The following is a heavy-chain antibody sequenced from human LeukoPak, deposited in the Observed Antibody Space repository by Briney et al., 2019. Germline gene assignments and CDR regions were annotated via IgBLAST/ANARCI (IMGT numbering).Heavy chain of an antibody. J-gene: IGHJ4*02. CDR3: ASPVDYDSSGYYPFTY. CDR2: ISSSSSTI. CDR1: GFTFSSYT. Sequence: GGSLRLSCAASGFTFSSYTMNWVRQAPGKGLEWVSYISSSSSTIYYADSLKGRFTISRDNAKNSLYLQMNSLRAEDTAVYYCASPVDYDSSGYYPFTYWGQGTLVTVSS. D-gene: IGHD3-22*01. V-gene: IGHV3-48*04.